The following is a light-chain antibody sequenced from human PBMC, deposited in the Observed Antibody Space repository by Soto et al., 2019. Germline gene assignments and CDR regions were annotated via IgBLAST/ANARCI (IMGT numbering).Light chain of an antibody. Sequence: DIQMTQSPSSLSASVGDRVTITCQASQDISNYLNWYQQKPGKAPKLLIYDASNLETGVPSRFSGSGSGTDFNLTISSLQPEDIATYSCQQYDSLPRTFGQGTKVDIK. V-gene: IGKV1-33*01. CDR3: QQYDSLPRT. CDR2: DAS. CDR1: QDISNY. J-gene: IGKJ1*01.